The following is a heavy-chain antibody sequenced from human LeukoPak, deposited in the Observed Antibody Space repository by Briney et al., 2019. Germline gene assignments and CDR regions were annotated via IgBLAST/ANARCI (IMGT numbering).Heavy chain of an antibody. V-gene: IGHV4-59*01. J-gene: IGHJ6*03. Sequence: PSETLSLTSTVSGGSISSYYWSWIRQPPGKGLEWVGYIYYSESTNYNPSLKSRVTISVDTSKNQFSLKLSSVTAADTAVYYCARVSGYLYYYYMDVWGKGTTVTISS. CDR3: ARVSGYLYYYYMDV. CDR1: GGSISSYY. CDR2: IYYSEST. D-gene: IGHD5-18*01.